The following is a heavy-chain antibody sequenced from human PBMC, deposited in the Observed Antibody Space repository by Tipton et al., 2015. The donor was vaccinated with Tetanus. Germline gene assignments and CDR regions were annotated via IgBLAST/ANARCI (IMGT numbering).Heavy chain of an antibody. V-gene: IGHV3-23*01. J-gene: IGHJ2*01. Sequence: SLRLSCAASGFLFSSYALIWVRQAPGKGLEWVSSITASGGGAYYADSVRGRFTISRDNSRNTLYLQMNSLGADDTAVYYCARDLSPTVGLDHWGRGTLVTVSS. D-gene: IGHD1-26*01. CDR3: ARDLSPTVGLDH. CDR1: GFLFSSYA. CDR2: ITASGGGA.